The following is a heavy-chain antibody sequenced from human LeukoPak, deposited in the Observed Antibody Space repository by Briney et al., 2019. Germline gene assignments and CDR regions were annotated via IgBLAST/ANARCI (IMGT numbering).Heavy chain of an antibody. V-gene: IGHV4-59*01. J-gene: IGHJ4*02. D-gene: IGHD6-19*01. CDR3: ARGPNSVAGYFDY. CDR2: IYYSGST. CDR1: GGSISSYY. Sequence: SETLSLTCTVSGGSISSYYWSWIRQPPGKGLEWIGYIYYSGSTNYNPSLKSRVTISVDTSKNQFSLKLSSVIAADTAVYYCARGPNSVAGYFDYWGQGTPVTVSS.